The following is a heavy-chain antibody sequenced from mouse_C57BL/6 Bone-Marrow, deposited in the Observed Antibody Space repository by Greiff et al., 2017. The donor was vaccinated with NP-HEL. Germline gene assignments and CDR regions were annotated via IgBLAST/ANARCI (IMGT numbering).Heavy chain of an antibody. Sequence: EVKLMESGGGLVQPGGSLSLSRAASGFTFTDYYMSWVRQPPGKALEWLGFIRNKANGYTTEYSASVKGRFTISRDNSQSILYLQMNALRAEDSATYYCARYGSGTGYFDVWGTGTTVTVSS. CDR3: ARYGSGTGYFDV. J-gene: IGHJ1*03. CDR2: IRNKANGYTT. CDR1: GFTFTDYY. V-gene: IGHV7-3*01. D-gene: IGHD1-3*01.